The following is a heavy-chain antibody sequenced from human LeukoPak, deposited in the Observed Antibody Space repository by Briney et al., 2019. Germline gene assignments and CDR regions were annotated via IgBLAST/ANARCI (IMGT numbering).Heavy chain of an antibody. CDR1: DGSISSYY. J-gene: IGHJ4*02. CDR2: VYNSGST. CDR3: VGSSWYYYFDY. V-gene: IGHV4-59*08. Sequence: SETLSLTCTVSDGSISSYYWSWIRQPPGKGLEWIGYVYNSGSTNYNPSLKSRVTISVDTSKNQFSLKLSSVTAADTAVYYCVGSSWYYYFDYWGQGTLVTVSS. D-gene: IGHD6-13*01.